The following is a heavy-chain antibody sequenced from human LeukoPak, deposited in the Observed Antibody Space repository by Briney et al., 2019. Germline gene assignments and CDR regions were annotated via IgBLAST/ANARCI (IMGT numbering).Heavy chain of an antibody. CDR1: GFTFSSYG. J-gene: IGHJ3*02. V-gene: IGHV3-23*01. CDR2: ISGSGGTT. Sequence: PGESLTPSCAASGFTFSSYGMSWVRQPPGKGLEWVADISGSGGTTYYPAFVKGRFTIFSTNTKHPLLLQMNSTRADATATYYCARARIEAAGTGAFDSWRQATMVTVCS. D-gene: IGHD6-13*01. CDR3: ARARIEAAGTGAFDS.